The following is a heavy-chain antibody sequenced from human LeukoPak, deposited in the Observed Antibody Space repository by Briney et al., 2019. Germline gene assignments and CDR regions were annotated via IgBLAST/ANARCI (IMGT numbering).Heavy chain of an antibody. V-gene: IGHV3-13*01. D-gene: IGHD6-13*01. Sequence: GGSLRLSCAASGFTFSSYAMSWVRQAPGKGLEWVSAIGTAGDTYYPGSVKGRFTISRENAKNSLYLQMNSLRAGDTAVYYCARDLAAAGSHYGMDVWGQGTTVTVSS. J-gene: IGHJ6*02. CDR1: GFTFSSYA. CDR2: IGTAGDT. CDR3: ARDLAAAGSHYGMDV.